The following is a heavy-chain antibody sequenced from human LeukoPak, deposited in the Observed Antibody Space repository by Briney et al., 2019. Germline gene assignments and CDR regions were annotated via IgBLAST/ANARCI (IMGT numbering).Heavy chain of an antibody. Sequence: QTGGSLRLSCAASRFTFSAYGMSWFRQAPGKGLEWVSAITYSSGNTYYADSVKGRFTISRDNSKNTLYLQMNSLRAEDTALYYCAKDGTGCGGDCYSDYWGQGTLVTVSS. CDR3: AKDGTGCGGDCYSDY. V-gene: IGHV3-23*01. CDR2: ITYSSGNT. J-gene: IGHJ4*02. D-gene: IGHD2-21*02. CDR1: RFTFSAYG.